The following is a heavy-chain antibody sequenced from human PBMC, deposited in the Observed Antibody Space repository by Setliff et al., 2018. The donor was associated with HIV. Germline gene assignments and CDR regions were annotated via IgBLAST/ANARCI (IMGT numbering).Heavy chain of an antibody. CDR1: GGSFSGYY. CDR3: ARSPLGGYYYDNSGYHDY. Sequence: SETLSLTCAVYGGSFSGYYWSWIRQPPGKGLEWIGEINHSGSTNYNPSLKSQVTISVDTSKSQFSLKLSSVTVADTAVYYCARSPLGGYYYDNSGYHDYWGQGTLVTVSS. J-gene: IGHJ4*02. CDR2: INHSGST. V-gene: IGHV4-34*01. D-gene: IGHD3-22*01.